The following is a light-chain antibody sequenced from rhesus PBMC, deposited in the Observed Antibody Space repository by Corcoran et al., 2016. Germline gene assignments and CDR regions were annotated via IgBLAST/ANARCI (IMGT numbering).Light chain of an antibody. CDR1: QSISSW. J-gene: IGKJ4*01. CDR2: KAS. CDR3: LQYSSSPLT. V-gene: IGKV1-22*01. Sequence: DIQMTQSPSSLSASVGDTVTITCRASQSISSWLDWYQQTQGKAPKLLYYKASSLQSGVPSRFSGSGSGTDFTLTISSLQPEDFATYYCLQYSSSPLTFGGGTKVELK.